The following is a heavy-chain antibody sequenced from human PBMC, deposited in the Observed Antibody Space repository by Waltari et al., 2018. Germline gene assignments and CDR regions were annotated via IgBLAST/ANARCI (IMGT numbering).Heavy chain of an antibody. CDR1: GGSISSYY. Sequence: QVQLQESGPGLVKPSETLSLTCTVSGGSISSYYWSWIRQPAGKGLEWIGRIYTSGSTNYSPSLKSRVTMSVDTSKNQFSLKLSSVTAADTAVYYCASTRLITMVRGGFDYWGQGTLVTVSS. V-gene: IGHV4-4*07. J-gene: IGHJ4*02. CDR2: IYTSGST. D-gene: IGHD3-10*01. CDR3: ASTRLITMVRGGFDY.